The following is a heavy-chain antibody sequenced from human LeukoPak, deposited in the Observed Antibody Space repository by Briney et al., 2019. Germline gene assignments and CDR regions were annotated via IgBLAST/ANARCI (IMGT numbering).Heavy chain of an antibody. V-gene: IGHV3-30-3*01. Sequence: GGSQRLSCAASGFTFSSYAMHWVRQAPGKGLEWVAVISYDGSNKYYADSVKGRFTISRDNSKNTLYLQMNSLRAEDTAVYYCARGAEGYYYDSSGYYGDYWGQGTLVTVSS. CDR2: ISYDGSNK. CDR1: GFTFSSYA. D-gene: IGHD3-22*01. CDR3: ARGAEGYYYDSSGYYGDY. J-gene: IGHJ4*02.